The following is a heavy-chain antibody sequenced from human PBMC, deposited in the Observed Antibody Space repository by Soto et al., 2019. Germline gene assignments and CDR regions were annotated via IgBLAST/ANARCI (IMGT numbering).Heavy chain of an antibody. Sequence: QVQLVQSGAEVKKPGSSVKVSCKASGGTFSSYSISWVRQAPGQGLEWMGRIIPILGIANYAQKFQGRVTITADKSTSTAYMELSSLRSEDTAVYYCARAHCSGGSCYSVKGWGGHYYYGMDVWGQGTTVTVSS. V-gene: IGHV1-69*02. J-gene: IGHJ6*02. CDR3: ARAHCSGGSCYSVKGWGGHYYYGMDV. CDR1: GGTFSSYS. CDR2: IIPILGIA. D-gene: IGHD2-15*01.